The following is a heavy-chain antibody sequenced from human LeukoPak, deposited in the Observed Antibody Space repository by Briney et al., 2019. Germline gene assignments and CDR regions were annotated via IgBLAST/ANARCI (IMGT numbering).Heavy chain of an antibody. J-gene: IGHJ4*02. Sequence: PGGSLRLFCAASGFTFDDYAMHWVRQAPGKGLEWVAGIGWNIGSIGYADSVKGRFTISRDNAKKSLYLQMNSLRAEDMALYYCAKGGGAFIAAAGYFDYWGQGTLVTVSS. CDR3: AKGGGAFIAAAGYFDY. V-gene: IGHV3-9*03. D-gene: IGHD6-13*01. CDR1: GFTFDDYA. CDR2: IGWNIGSI.